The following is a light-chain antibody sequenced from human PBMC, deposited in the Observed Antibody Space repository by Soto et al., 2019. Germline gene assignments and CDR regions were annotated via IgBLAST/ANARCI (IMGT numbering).Light chain of an antibody. J-gene: IGKJ1*01. CDR1: QSVSSSY. V-gene: IGKV3-20*01. CDR3: QQYGSSRWT. CDR2: GAS. Sequence: EIVLTQSTGTLSLSPGERATLSCRASQSVSSSYLAWYQQKPGQAPRLLIYGASSRATGIPDRFSGSGAGKGVTLTSSRLEPEDFPVYYCQQYGSSRWTFGQGTKVEIK.